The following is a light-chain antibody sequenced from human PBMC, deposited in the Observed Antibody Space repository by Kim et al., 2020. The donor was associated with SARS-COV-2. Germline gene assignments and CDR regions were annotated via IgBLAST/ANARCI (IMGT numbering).Light chain of an antibody. CDR3: QTWGTGTVV. CDR1: SGHSSYA. V-gene: IGLV4-69*01. CDR2: LNSDGSH. J-gene: IGLJ2*01. Sequence: QPVLTQSPSASASLGASVKLTCTLSSGHSSYAIEWHQQQPEKGPRYLMKLNSDGSHSKGDGIPDRFSGSSSGAERYLTISSLQSEDEADYYCQTWGTGTVVFGGGTQLTVL.